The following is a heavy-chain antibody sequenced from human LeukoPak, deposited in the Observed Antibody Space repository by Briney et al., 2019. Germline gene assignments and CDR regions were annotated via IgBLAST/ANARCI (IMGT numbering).Heavy chain of an antibody. CDR2: IIPIFGTA. Sequence: SVKVSCKASGGTFSSYAISWVQQAPGQGLEWIGGIIPIFGTANYAQKFQGRVTITADESTSTAYMELSSLRSGDTAVYYCARDPGYYDFFYYMDVWGKGTTVTVSS. CDR3: ARDPGYYDFFYYMDV. CDR1: GGTFSSYA. V-gene: IGHV1-69*13. J-gene: IGHJ6*03. D-gene: IGHD3-3*01.